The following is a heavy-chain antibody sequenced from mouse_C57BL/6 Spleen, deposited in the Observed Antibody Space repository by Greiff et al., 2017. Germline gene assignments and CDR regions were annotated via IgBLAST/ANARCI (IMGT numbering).Heavy chain of an antibody. CDR3: AREPRSSYPYAMDY. CDR1: GFSINSDCY. D-gene: IGHD1-1*01. V-gene: IGHV3-3*01. CDR2: TFYSGIT. J-gene: IGHJ4*01. Sequence: EVMLVESGPSLVRPSQTLSLTCTVTGFSINSDCYWIWIRQFPGNKLEYIGYTFYSGITYYNPSLESRTYITRDTSKNQFSLKLSSVTTEDTATYYCAREPRSSYPYAMDYWGQGTSVTVSS.